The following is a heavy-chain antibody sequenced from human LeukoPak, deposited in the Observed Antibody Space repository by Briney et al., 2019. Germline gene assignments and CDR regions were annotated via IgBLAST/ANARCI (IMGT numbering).Heavy chain of an antibody. Sequence: GGSLRLSCAASGFTLNTYAMTWVRQGPGKGLEWVSAISGNGANKFYADSVKGRFTISRDKSKNTLYLQMNSLGVEDTALYYCAKGLGALDLWGQGTLVTVSS. J-gene: IGHJ5*02. D-gene: IGHD4/OR15-4a*01. V-gene: IGHV3-23*01. CDR2: ISGNGANK. CDR1: GFTLNTYA. CDR3: AKGLGALDL.